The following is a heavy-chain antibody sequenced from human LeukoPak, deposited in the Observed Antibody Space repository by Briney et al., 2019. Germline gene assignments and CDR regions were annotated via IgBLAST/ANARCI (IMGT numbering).Heavy chain of an antibody. CDR1: GGSINTYY. J-gene: IGHJ4*02. V-gene: IGHV4-59*01. CDR2: IYYTGST. D-gene: IGHD3-10*01. CDR3: ARHYGSGKPWFDY. Sequence: SETLSLTCTVSGGSINTYYWTWIRQPPGKGLEWIGYIYYTGSTNYNPSPKSRVTISLDTSKNQFSLKLTSVTAADTAVYYCARHYGSGKPWFDYWGQGSLVTVSS.